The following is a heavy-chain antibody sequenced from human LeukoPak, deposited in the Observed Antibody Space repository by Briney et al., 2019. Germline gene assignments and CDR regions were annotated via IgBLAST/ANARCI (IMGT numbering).Heavy chain of an antibody. V-gene: IGHV1-24*01. D-gene: IGHD3-22*01. CDR2: FDPEDGET. J-gene: IGHJ4*02. CDR3: ARGTNYDSSGYYAD. Sequence: ASVKVSCKVSGYTLTELSMHWVRQAPGKGLEWMGGFDPEDGETIYAQKLQGRVTMTTDTSTSTAYMELRSLRSDDTAVYYCARGTNYDSSGYYADWGQGTLVTVSS. CDR1: GYTLTELS.